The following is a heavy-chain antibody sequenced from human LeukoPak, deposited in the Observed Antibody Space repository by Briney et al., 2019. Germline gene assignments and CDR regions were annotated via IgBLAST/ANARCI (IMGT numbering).Heavy chain of an antibody. CDR3: AQAYCSSTSCYKNKVAYDY. CDR2: IIPIFGIA. V-gene: IGHV1-69*04. J-gene: IGHJ4*02. D-gene: IGHD2-2*02. CDR1: GGTFTSYA. Sequence: SVKVSCKASGGTFTSYAISWVRQAPGQGLEWMGRIIPIFGIANYAQKFQGRVTITADKSTSTAYMELSSLRSEDTAVYYCAQAYCSSTSCYKNKVAYDYWGQGTLVTVSS.